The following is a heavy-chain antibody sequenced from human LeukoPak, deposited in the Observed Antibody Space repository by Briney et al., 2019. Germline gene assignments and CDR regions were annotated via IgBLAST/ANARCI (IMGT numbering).Heavy chain of an antibody. CDR3: AKDRYSGSYYPKYFQH. CDR2: ISWNSGSI. V-gene: IGHV3-9*01. Sequence: GRSLRLSCAASGFTFDDYAMHWVRQAPGKGLEWVSGISWNSGSIGYADSVKGRFTTSRDNAKNSLYLQMNSLRAEDTALYYCAKDRYSGSYYPKYFQHWGQGTLVTVSS. J-gene: IGHJ1*01. CDR1: GFTFDDYA. D-gene: IGHD1-26*01.